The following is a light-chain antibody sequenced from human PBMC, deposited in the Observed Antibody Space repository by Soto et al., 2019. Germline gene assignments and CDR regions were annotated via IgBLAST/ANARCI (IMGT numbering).Light chain of an antibody. V-gene: IGLV2-8*01. J-gene: IGLJ3*02. CDR2: EVT. Sequence: SCTGTSSDVGGYNYVSWYQQYPGRAPKLMIYEVTKRPSGVPDRFSGSKSGNTASLTVSGLQAEDEADYYCSSYAASNNFYFVFGGGTKVTVL. CDR1: SSDVGGYNY. CDR3: SSYAASNNFYFV.